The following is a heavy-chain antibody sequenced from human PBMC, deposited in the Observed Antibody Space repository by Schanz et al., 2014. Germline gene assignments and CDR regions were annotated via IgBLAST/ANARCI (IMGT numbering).Heavy chain of an antibody. D-gene: IGHD6-13*01. Sequence: EVQLLESGGGLVQPGGSLRLSCAASGFTFSSYAMCWVRQAPGKGLEWLGRIKSKTDGETTDYAAPVKGRFSISRDDSQSTLYLQMNSLKIEDTAVYYCATASSPVREAGAGSSFHLWGQGTLVTVSP. CDR2: IKSKTDGETT. V-gene: IGHV3-15*01. CDR3: ATASSPVREAGAGSSFHL. J-gene: IGHJ5*02. CDR1: GFTFSSYA.